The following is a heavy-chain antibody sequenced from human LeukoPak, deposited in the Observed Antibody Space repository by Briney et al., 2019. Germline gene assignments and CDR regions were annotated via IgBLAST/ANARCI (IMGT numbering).Heavy chain of an antibody. D-gene: IGHD6-19*01. CDR3: AKDVSAVAGFW. J-gene: IGHJ4*02. Sequence: GGSLRLSCAASGFTFSSYAMSWVRQAPGKGLEWVAVISYDGSNKYYADSVKGRLTISRDNSKNTLYLQMNSLRAEDTAVYYCAKDVSAVAGFWWGQGTLVTVSS. CDR1: GFTFSSYA. CDR2: ISYDGSNK. V-gene: IGHV3-30*18.